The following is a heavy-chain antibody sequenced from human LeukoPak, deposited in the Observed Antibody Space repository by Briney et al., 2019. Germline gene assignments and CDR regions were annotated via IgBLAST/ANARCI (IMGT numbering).Heavy chain of an antibody. V-gene: IGHV3-53*01. CDR1: GFTVSSNY. J-gene: IGHJ4*02. CDR3: ARLPINSNVLGY. D-gene: IGHD4-11*01. Sequence: PGGSLRLSCAASGFTVSSNYMSWVRQAPGKGLEWVSVIYSGGSTYYADSVKGRFTISRDNSKNTLYLQMNSLRAEDTAVYYCARLPINSNVLGYWGQGTLVTVSS. CDR2: IYSGGST.